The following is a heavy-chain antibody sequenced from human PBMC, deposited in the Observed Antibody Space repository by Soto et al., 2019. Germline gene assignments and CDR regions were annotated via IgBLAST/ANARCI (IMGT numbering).Heavy chain of an antibody. CDR3: ATVPYSSSWYVGEYP. V-gene: IGHV3-48*01. J-gene: IGHJ5*02. CDR1: GFTFSSYS. Sequence: PGGSLRLSCAASGFTFSSYSMNWVRQAPGKGLEWVSYISSSSSTIYYADSVKGRFTISRDNAKNSLYLQMNSLRAEDTAVYYCATVPYSSSWYVGEYPWGQGTLVTVSS. CDR2: ISSSSSTI. D-gene: IGHD6-13*01.